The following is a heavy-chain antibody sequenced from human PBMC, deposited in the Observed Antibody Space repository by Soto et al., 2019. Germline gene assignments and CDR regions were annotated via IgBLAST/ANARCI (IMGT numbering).Heavy chain of an antibody. CDR1: GFTFTNAW. J-gene: IGHJ4*03. CDR3: TTDSSSRLGYCTSTSCFDY. D-gene: IGHD2-2*01. Sequence: GGSLRLSCAASGFTFTNAWMSWVRQAPGKGLEWVGRIKSKTDGGTTDYAAPVKGRFTISRDDSQNTLYLQMNSLKTEDTAVYYCTTDSSSRLGYCTSTSCFDYWGQGTLVTVSS. CDR2: IKSKTDGGTT. V-gene: IGHV3-15*01.